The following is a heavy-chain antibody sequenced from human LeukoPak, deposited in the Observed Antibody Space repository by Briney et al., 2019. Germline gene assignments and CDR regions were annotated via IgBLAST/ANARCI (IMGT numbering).Heavy chain of an antibody. D-gene: IGHD1-7*01. CDR2: ISSSSSYI. V-gene: IGHV3-21*01. Sequence: GGSLRLSCAASGFTFSSYAMSWVRQAPGKGLEWVSSISSSSSYIYYADSVKGRFTISRDNAKNSLYLQMNSLRAEDTAVYYCARDDGGNWNYWNYWGQGTLVTVSS. CDR3: ARDDGGNWNYWNY. CDR1: GFTFSSYA. J-gene: IGHJ4*02.